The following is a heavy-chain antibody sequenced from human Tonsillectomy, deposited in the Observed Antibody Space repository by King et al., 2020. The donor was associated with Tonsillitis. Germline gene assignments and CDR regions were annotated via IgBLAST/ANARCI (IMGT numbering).Heavy chain of an antibody. CDR2: IYYSGST. J-gene: IGHJ4*02. D-gene: IGHD3-22*01. CDR3: ARHEGSGNYDSSGYYY. Sequence: QVQLQESGPGLVKPSETLSLTCTVSGGSISSSSYYWGWIRQPPGKGLEWIGSIYYSGSTYYNPSLMSRVTISVDTSKNQFSLKLSSVTAADTAVYYCARHEGSGNYDSSGYYYWGQGTLVTVSS. V-gene: IGHV4-39*01. CDR1: GGSISSSSYY.